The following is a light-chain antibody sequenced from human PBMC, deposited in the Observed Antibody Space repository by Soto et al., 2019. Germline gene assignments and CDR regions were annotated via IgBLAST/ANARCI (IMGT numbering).Light chain of an antibody. V-gene: IGLV2-14*01. CDR3: SSYTSSSTLGV. J-gene: IGLJ1*01. CDR1: SSDVGGYNY. CDR2: DVS. Sequence: QSALTQPVSVSGSTGQAITISCTGASSDVGGYNYVSWYQQHPGKAPKLMIYDVSNRPSGVSNRFSGSKSGNTASLTISGLQAEDDADYSCSSYTSSSTLGVFGTGTKVPVL.